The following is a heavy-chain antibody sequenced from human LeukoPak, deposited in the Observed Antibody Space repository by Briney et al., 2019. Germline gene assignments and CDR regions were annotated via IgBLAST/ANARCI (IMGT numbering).Heavy chain of an antibody. D-gene: IGHD2/OR15-2a*01. CDR1: GYTFTTYT. Sequence: ASVKVSCKASGYTFTTYTMHWVRQAPGQRLEWMGWINAGNGNTRYSQKFQGRVTITRDTSATTAYMELSSLRSEDTAVYYCAIGHLGLSIDYWGPGTLVTVSS. CDR3: AIGHLGLSIDY. CDR2: INAGNGNT. J-gene: IGHJ4*02. V-gene: IGHV1-3*01.